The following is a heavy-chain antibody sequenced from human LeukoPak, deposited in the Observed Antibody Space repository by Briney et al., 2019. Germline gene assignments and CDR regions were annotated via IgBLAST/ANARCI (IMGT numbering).Heavy chain of an antibody. CDR3: ARFDPPYYYGSGSYDAY. D-gene: IGHD3-10*01. CDR1: GYTSTDYY. V-gene: IGHV1-2*02. Sequence: GASVKVSCKPYGYTSTDYYIHWVRQAPGQGLEWMGWIYPNTGGIQFAQKFQGRVTMTRDTSISTAYMELSGLRSDDTAVYYCARFDPPYYYGSGSYDAYWGQGTLVTVSS. J-gene: IGHJ4*02. CDR2: IYPNTGGI.